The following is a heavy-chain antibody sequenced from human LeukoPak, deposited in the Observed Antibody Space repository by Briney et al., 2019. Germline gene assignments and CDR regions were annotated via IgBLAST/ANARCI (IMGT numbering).Heavy chain of an antibody. CDR2: IYPGDSDT. V-gene: IGHV5-51*01. CDR1: GYSITAYW. J-gene: IGHJ4*02. D-gene: IGHD2-2*01. Sequence: GGSLKISCKVSGYSITAYWIGWVRQMPGKALEWMGIIYPGDSDTRYSPSFQGQVSISADKSISTAYLQWSSLKASDTAMYYCARGLSRVSAMYFDYWGQGTLVTVSS. CDR3: ARGLSRVSAMYFDY.